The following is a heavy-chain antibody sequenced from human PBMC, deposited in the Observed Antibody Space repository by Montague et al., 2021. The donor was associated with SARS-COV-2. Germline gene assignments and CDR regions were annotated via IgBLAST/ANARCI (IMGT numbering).Heavy chain of an antibody. CDR3: ARTTTRMLYPENAFDI. Sequence: CAISGESVSSNTATWNWIRQSPSRGLEWLGRTYYRSKWYHDYAISLKSRITINPDTSKNQFSLQLSSVAPEDTAVFYCARTTTRMLYPENAFDIWGQGTMVTVSS. V-gene: IGHV6-1*01. CDR2: TYYRSKWYH. J-gene: IGHJ3*02. CDR1: GESVSSNTAT. D-gene: IGHD2-15*01.